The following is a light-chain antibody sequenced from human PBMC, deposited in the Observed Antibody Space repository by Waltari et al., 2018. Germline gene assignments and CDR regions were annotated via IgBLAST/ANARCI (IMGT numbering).Light chain of an antibody. CDR2: TDN. CDR1: YSHIGWNA. V-gene: IGLV1-44*01. Sequence: QSVLTQPPSASGTPRQRVTTSCSGSYSHIGWNAVNWYQQHPETAPKPLIYTDNQRPSGVPDRFSGSKSGTSASLAISGLQSEDEADYHCATWDDSLNAWVFGGGTKVTVL. J-gene: IGLJ3*02. CDR3: ATWDDSLNAWV.